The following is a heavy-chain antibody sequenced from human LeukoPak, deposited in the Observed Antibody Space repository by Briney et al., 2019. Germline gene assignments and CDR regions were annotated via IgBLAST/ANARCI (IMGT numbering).Heavy chain of an antibody. CDR2: IYWNDDK. D-gene: IGHD3-22*01. J-gene: IGHJ4*02. V-gene: IGHV2-5*01. CDR3: GADSSGYSFLY. CDR1: GFSLSTSGVG. Sequence: SGPTLVNPTQTLTLTCTFSGFSLSTSGVGVGWIRQPPGKALEWLALIYWNDDKRYSPSLKSRLTITKDISKNQVVLTMTNMDPVDTATYYCGADSSGYSFLYWGQGTLVTVSS.